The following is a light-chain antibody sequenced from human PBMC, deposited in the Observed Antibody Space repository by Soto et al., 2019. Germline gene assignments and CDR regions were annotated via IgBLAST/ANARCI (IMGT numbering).Light chain of an antibody. V-gene: IGLV1-51*01. CDR1: ISNIGKNY. J-gene: IGLJ3*02. CDR3: GTWDSSLSAPNWV. Sequence: QSVLTQPPSVSAAPGQTVTIACSGSISNIGKNYGSWYQQLPGTAPKVLIYDTNKRPSGIPDRFSGSKSGTSATLGITGLQTGDEADYYCGTWDSSLSAPNWVFGGGTKLTVL. CDR2: DTN.